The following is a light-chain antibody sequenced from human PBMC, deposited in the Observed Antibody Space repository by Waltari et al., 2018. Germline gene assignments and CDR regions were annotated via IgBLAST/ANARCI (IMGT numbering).Light chain of an antibody. CDR2: YAS. CDR1: QDISNN. J-gene: IGKJ4*01. Sequence: DIQMTQSPYSLSASVGDRVTITCQASQDISNNLNWYQQKPGKAPKLLISYASTWERGVPLRFSGSGSGTSFTFIISSLQPEDIAIYFCQQYDDFPLTFGGGTKIEIK. CDR3: QQYDDFPLT. V-gene: IGKV1-33*01.